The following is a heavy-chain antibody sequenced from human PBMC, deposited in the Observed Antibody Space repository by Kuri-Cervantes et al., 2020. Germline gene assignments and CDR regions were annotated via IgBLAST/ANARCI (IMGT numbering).Heavy chain of an antibody. CDR3: ARAPITMVRGVIIN. V-gene: IGHV1-18*01. CDR1: GGTFSSYA. J-gene: IGHJ6*04. Sequence: ASVKVSCKASGGTFSSYAISWVRQAPGQGLEWMGWISAYNGDTNYAQKLQGRVTMTTDTSTSTAYMELRSLRSDDTAVYYCARAPITMVRGVIINWGKGTTVTVSS. CDR2: ISAYNGDT. D-gene: IGHD3-10*01.